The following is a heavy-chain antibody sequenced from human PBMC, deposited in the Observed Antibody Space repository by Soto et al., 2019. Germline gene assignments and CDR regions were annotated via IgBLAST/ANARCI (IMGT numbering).Heavy chain of an antibody. CDR2: VWYDGSSK. CDR3: AREIDSNYDAMDV. D-gene: IGHD4-4*01. CDR1: GFTFSNFG. J-gene: IGHJ6*02. V-gene: IGHV3-33*01. Sequence: PGGSLRLSCEASGFTFSNFGMNWVRQAPGKGLEWVARVWYDGSSKYYVDSVKGRFTISRDNSKETVYLQMNSLRAEDTGVYYCAREIDSNYDAMDVWGQGTTVTVSS.